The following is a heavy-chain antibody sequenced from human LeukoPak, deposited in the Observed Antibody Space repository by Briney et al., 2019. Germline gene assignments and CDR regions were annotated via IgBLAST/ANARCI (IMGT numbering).Heavy chain of an antibody. J-gene: IGHJ3*02. CDR1: GGSISSYY. Sequence: SETLSLTCTVSGGSISSYYWSWIRQPPGKGLEWIGCIYDSVTTKYNPSLRSRVTISVDTSKNQFSLNLSSVTAADTAVYYCARRLYDGFDIWGQGTMVTVSS. CDR3: ARRLYDGFDI. CDR2: IYDSVTT. D-gene: IGHD2-8*01. V-gene: IGHV4-59*01.